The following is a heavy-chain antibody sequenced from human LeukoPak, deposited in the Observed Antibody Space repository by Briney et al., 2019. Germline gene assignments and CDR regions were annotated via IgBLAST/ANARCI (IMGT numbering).Heavy chain of an antibody. CDR1: GXSINSSSNQ. D-gene: IGHD2-2*01. J-gene: IGHJ4*02. CDR3: ARIPIVIVPAYFDS. Sequence: SETLSLTCTVSGXSINSSSNQWGWIRQPPGKGLEWIGSISYSGNTYYKPSLKSRVTVSVDTSKKQFSLKLSSVTAADTAVYFCARIPIVIVPAYFDSWGQGTLVTDSS. CDR2: ISYSGNT. V-gene: IGHV4-39*01.